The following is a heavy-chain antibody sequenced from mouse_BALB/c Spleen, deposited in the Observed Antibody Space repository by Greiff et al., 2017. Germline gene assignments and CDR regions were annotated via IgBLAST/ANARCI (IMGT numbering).Heavy chain of an antibody. D-gene: IGHD2-1*01. CDR3: ARRTIYYGNYQFAY. CDR1: GYTFTSYW. J-gene: IGHJ3*01. V-gene: IGHV1S81*02. CDR2: INPSNGRT. Sequence: VQLQQPGAELVKPGASVKLSCKASGYTFTSYWLHWVKQRPGQGLEWIGEINPSNGRTNYNEKFKSKATLTVDKSSSTAYMQLSSLTSEDSAVYYCARRTIYYGNYQFAYWGQGTLVTVSA.